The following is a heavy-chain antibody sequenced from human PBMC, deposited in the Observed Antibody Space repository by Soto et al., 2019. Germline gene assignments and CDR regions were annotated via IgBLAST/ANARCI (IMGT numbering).Heavy chain of an antibody. V-gene: IGHV3-30-3*01. CDR2: ISYDGSNK. CDR1: GFTFSSYA. J-gene: IGHJ4*02. CDR3: ARVPSSSGRAHFDY. Sequence: QVQLVESGGGVVQPGRSLRLSCAASGFTFSSYAMHWVRQAPGKGLEWVAVISYDGSNKYYADSVKGRFTISRDNSKNTLYLQMNSLRAVDTAVYYCARVPSSSGRAHFDYWGQGTLVTVSS. D-gene: IGHD2-15*01.